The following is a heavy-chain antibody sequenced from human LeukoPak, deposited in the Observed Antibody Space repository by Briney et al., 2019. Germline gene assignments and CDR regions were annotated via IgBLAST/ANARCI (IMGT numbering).Heavy chain of an antibody. J-gene: IGHJ4*02. V-gene: IGHV3-15*01. Sequence: PGGSLRLSCAASGFTFSNAWMSWVRQAPGKGLEWVGRIKSKTDGGTTDYAAPVKGSFTISRDDSKSTLYLQMNSLKTEDTAVYYCLATYYYDSSGLGYFDYWGQGTLVTVSS. CDR3: LATYYYDSSGLGYFDY. CDR2: IKSKTDGGTT. D-gene: IGHD3-22*01. CDR1: GFTFSNAW.